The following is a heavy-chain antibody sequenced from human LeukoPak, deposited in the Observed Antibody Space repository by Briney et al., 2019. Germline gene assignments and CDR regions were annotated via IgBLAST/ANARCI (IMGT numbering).Heavy chain of an antibody. CDR3: AREVATINYYGMDV. Sequence: GGSLRLSCAASGFTFDDYGMSWVRQAPGKGLEWVANIKQDGSEKYYVDSVKGRFTISRDNAKNSLYLQMNSLRAEDTAVYYCAREVATINYYGMDVWGQGTTVTVSS. CDR2: IKQDGSEK. J-gene: IGHJ6*02. CDR1: GFTFDDYG. V-gene: IGHV3-7*01. D-gene: IGHD5-12*01.